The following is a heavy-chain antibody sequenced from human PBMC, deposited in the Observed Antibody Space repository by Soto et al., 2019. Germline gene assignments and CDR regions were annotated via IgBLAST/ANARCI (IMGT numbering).Heavy chain of an antibody. J-gene: IGHJ6*02. CDR2: IYYSGST. CDR3: ARGGIPPSGYGIAYAMDV. V-gene: IGHV4-39*01. CDR1: GVFISGSRYY. Sequence: SETLSLTCTVSGVFISGSRYYWGWIRQPPGRGLEWIGNIYYSGSTYYTPALKSRVTLSVDTSKNQFSLNLNSVTAADTAVYYCARGGIPPSGYGIAYAMDVWGQGTTVTVS. D-gene: IGHD1-26*01.